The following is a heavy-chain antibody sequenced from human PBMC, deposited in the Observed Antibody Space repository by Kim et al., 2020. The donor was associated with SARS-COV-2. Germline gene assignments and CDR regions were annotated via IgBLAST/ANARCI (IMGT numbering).Heavy chain of an antibody. D-gene: IGHD2-21*02. J-gene: IGHJ5*02. CDR2: IYPGDSDT. V-gene: IGHV5-51*01. CDR3: ARGSGGNSGWYNWSDP. Sequence: GESLKISCKGSGYSFTSYWIGWVRQMPGKGLEWMGIIYPGDSDTRYSPSFQGQVTISADKSISTAYLQWSSLKASDTAMYYCARGSGGNSGWYNWSDPWGQGTLVTVSS. CDR1: GYSFTSYW.